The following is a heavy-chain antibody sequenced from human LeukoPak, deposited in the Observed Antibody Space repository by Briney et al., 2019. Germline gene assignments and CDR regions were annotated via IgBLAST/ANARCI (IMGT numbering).Heavy chain of an antibody. V-gene: IGHV3-7*01. CDR1: GFTFSSYE. D-gene: IGHD3-10*01. CDR3: ARLSAYYYGSYFYYYMDV. J-gene: IGHJ6*03. Sequence: GGSLRLSCAASGFTFSSYEMNWVRQCPGKGPEWVANIKQDESERYTVDSVKGRFTISRDNAKNSVYLQMNSLRAEDTALYYCARLSAYYYGSYFYYYMDVWGKGTTVTVSS. CDR2: IKQDESER.